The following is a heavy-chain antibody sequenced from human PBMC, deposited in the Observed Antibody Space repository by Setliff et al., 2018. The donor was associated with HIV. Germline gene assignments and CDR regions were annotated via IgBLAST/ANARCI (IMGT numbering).Heavy chain of an antibody. D-gene: IGHD3-10*01. Sequence: SETLSLTCTVSGGSFSSYHWSWIRHRAGKGLEWIGHIYASGSTKYNPSLESRVTMSVDTSRTQFSLKLRSVTAADTAVYYCARVGASGVPSTMDYYYYMDVGGKGTTVTVSS. V-gene: IGHV4-4*07. CDR3: ARVGASGVPSTMDYYYYMDV. CDR1: GGSFSSYH. J-gene: IGHJ6*03. CDR2: IYASGST.